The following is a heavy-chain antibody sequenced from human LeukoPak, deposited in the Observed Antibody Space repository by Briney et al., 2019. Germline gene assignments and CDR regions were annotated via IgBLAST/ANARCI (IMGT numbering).Heavy chain of an antibody. CDR3: AKVLSPEYDYVWGSYRSIFDY. Sequence: GGSLRLSCAASGFTFSNFAMSWVRQAPGKGLEWVSAISGSGGSVYYADSVKGRFTISRDNSKNTLYLQMNSLRAEDTAVYYCAKVLSPEYDYVWGSYRSIFDYWGQGTLVTVSS. J-gene: IGHJ4*02. D-gene: IGHD3-16*02. CDR1: GFTFSNFA. CDR2: ISGSGGSV. V-gene: IGHV3-23*01.